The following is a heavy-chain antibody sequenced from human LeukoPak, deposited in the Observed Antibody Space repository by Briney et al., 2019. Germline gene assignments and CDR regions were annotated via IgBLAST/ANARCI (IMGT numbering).Heavy chain of an antibody. V-gene: IGHV4-39*07. CDR2: IYTSGST. CDR3: ARDVAVAAYRTGRVRNWFDP. CDR1: GGSISSSSYY. J-gene: IGHJ5*02. Sequence: PSETLSLTCTVSGGSISSSSYYWGWIRQPPGKGLEWIGRIYTSGSTNYNPSLKSRVTMSVDTSKNQFSLKLSSVTAADTAVYYCARDVAVAAYRTGRVRNWFDPWGQGTLVTVSS. D-gene: IGHD6-19*01.